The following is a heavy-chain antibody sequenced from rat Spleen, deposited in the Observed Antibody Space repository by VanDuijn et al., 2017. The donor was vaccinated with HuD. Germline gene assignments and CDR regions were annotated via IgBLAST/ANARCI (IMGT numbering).Heavy chain of an antibody. V-gene: IGHV5-58*01. CDR1: GFTFSRYW. CDR2: INADGGST. CDR3: AKRDYDGYYPFTY. D-gene: IGHD1-12*03. Sequence: EVQLVETGGGFVQPGRSLKLSCVGSGFTFSRYWMYWIRQAPGKGLECVSSINADGGSTYYPDSVKGRFTISRNNAKNTVYLQMNSLRSEDTATYYCAKRDYDGYYPFTYWGQGTLVTVSS. J-gene: IGHJ3*01.